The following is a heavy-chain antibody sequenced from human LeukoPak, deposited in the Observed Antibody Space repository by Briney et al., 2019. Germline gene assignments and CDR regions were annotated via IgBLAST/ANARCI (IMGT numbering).Heavy chain of an antibody. CDR3: ARDGLRAHITGYFDY. CDR1: GGSISSYY. J-gene: IGHJ4*02. Sequence: SETLSLTCTVSGGSISSYYWSWIRQPPGKGLEWIGRIYSSGTTKYNPSLKSRVTMSVDTSKNQFSLKLSSVTAADTAVYYCARDGLRAHITGYFDYWGQGTLVTVSS. V-gene: IGHV4-4*07. CDR2: IYSSGTT. D-gene: IGHD2-21*01.